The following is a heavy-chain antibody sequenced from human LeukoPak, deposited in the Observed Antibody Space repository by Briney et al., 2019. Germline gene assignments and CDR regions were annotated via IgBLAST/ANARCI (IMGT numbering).Heavy chain of an antibody. D-gene: IGHD3-22*01. Sequence: ASVNVSCKPSGGTFSSYSIIGVRQAPRQGLEWMVWIIPIFGTANYAQKFQGRVTITEDKPTSTAYMELSSLRSQHTGVYYCGRGDYYDSSGCDYWGQGTLVTVSS. CDR3: GRGDYYDSSGCDY. V-gene: IGHV1-69*06. J-gene: IGHJ4*02. CDR2: IIPIFGTA. CDR1: GGTFSSYS.